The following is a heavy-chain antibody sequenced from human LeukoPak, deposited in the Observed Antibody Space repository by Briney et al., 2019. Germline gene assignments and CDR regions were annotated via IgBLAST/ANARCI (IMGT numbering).Heavy chain of an antibody. CDR1: GFTFSSYA. Sequence: GGSLRLSCAASGFTFSSYAMSWVRQAPGKGLEWVSAISGSGGSTYYTDSVKGRFTISRDNSKNTLYLQMNSLRAEDTAVYYCANSGYDFWSGYYNYWGQGTLVTVSS. CDR2: ISGSGGST. CDR3: ANSGYDFWSGYYNY. D-gene: IGHD3-3*01. J-gene: IGHJ4*02. V-gene: IGHV3-23*01.